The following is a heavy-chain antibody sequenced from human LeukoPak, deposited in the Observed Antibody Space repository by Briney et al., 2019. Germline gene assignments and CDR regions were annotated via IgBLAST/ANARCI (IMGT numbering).Heavy chain of an antibody. J-gene: IGHJ4*02. D-gene: IGHD3-16*02. CDR2: ISGSGNKT. CDR3: ARHDSFIPY. Sequence: LTGGSLRLSCGVSGFTFSHFAMSWVRQAPGKGLQWVSTISGSGNKTYDADSVKGRCTISRDNSKNTVSLQMNNLRAEDTAVYFCARHDSFIPYWGQGTLVTVTS. V-gene: IGHV3-23*01. CDR1: GFTFSHFA.